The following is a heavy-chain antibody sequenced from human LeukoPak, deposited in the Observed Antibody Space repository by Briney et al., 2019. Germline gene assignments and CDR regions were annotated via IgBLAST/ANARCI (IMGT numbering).Heavy chain of an antibody. D-gene: IGHD2-2*01. CDR1: GYTFTSYD. V-gene: IGHV1-2*02. CDR2: INPNSGGT. CDR3: ARADRELRYQLLWVIDY. Sequence: GASVKVSCKASGYTFTSYDINWVRQATGQGLEWMGWINPNSGGTNYAQKFQGRVTMTRDTSISTAYMELSRLRSDDTAVYYCARADRELRYQLLWVIDYWGQGTLVTVSS. J-gene: IGHJ4*02.